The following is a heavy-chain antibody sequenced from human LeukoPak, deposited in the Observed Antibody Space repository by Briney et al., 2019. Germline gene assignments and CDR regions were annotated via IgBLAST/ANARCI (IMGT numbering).Heavy chain of an antibody. J-gene: IGHJ4*02. CDR3: AKSRVSDSGSCDY. D-gene: IGHD3-10*01. CDR1: GFTFSSYA. Sequence: GGSLRLSCAASGFTFSSYAMSWVRQAPGKGLEWVSAISGSGGSTYYADSVKGRFTISRDYSKNTLDLQMDSLRVEDTAVYYCAKSRVSDSGSCDYWGQGTLVTVSS. V-gene: IGHV3-23*01. CDR2: ISGSGGST.